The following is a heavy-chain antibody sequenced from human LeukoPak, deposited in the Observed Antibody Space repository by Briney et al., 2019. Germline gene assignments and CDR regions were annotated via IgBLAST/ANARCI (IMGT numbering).Heavy chain of an antibody. J-gene: IGHJ4*02. D-gene: IGHD3-3*01. Sequence: PGGSLRLSCAASGFTFSSYSMNWVRQAPGKGLEWVSSIRSSSSYIYYADSVKGRFTISRDNAKNSLYLQMNSLRAEDTAVYYCARDPRPDFRSGYSPHDYWGQGTLVTVSS. CDR2: IRSSSSYI. V-gene: IGHV3-21*01. CDR3: ARDPRPDFRSGYSPHDY. CDR1: GFTFSSYS.